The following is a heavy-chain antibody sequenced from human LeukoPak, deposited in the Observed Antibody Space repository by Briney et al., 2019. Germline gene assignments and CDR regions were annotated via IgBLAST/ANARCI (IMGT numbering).Heavy chain of an antibody. D-gene: IGHD4-11*01. J-gene: IGHJ5*02. V-gene: IGHV1-2*02. CDR3: ARHSKYANNWFDP. CDR1: GYTFSDYY. Sequence: ASVKVSCKASGYTFSDYYMHWVRQAPGQGPEWMGWINPNSAGTKYAQKFQGRVTMTRDTSISTAYMELSRLTSDDTAVYYCARHSKYANNWFDPWGQGTLVIVSA. CDR2: INPNSAGT.